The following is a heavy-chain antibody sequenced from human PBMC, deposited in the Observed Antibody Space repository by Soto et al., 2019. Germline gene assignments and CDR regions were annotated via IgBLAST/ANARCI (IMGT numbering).Heavy chain of an antibody. CDR1: GYSFTSHW. V-gene: IGHV5-51*01. Sequence: GESLKISCKGSGYSFTSHWIGWVRQMPGKGLEWMGIIYPGDSDTRYSPSFQGQVTISADKSISTAYLQWSSLKASDTAVYYCARDRLDYGDTNWFDPWGQGTLVTVSS. J-gene: IGHJ5*02. D-gene: IGHD4-17*01. CDR2: IYPGDSDT. CDR3: ARDRLDYGDTNWFDP.